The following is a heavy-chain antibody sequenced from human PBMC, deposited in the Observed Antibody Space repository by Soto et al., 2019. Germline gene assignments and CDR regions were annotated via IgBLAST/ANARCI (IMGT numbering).Heavy chain of an antibody. Sequence: SETLSLTCTVSGGSISSSSYYWSWIRQPPGKGLEWIGSIYYSGSTYYNPSLKSRVTISVDTSKNQFSLKLSSVTAADTAVYYCASTNHIIQYSSSSYPTENWFNPWGQGTLVTVSS. J-gene: IGHJ5*02. CDR2: IYYSGST. CDR3: ASTNHIIQYSSSSYPTENWFNP. D-gene: IGHD6-13*01. CDR1: GGSISSSSYY. V-gene: IGHV4-39*01.